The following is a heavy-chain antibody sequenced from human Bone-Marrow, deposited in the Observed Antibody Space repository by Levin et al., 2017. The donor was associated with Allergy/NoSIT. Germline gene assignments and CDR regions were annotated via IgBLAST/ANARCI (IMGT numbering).Heavy chain of an antibody. J-gene: IGHJ4*02. CDR2: VYYSGST. Sequence: KSSETLSLTCTVSGGPVSTGASHWNWIRQHPGKGLEWMGHVYYSGSTFYNPSLKSRLTISVDTSYNRFSLRLTSVTPADTAVYYCARSPMVRVLNHLYFDSWGQGTLVSVSS. V-gene: IGHV4-31*03. CDR3: ARSPMVRVLNHLYFDS. D-gene: IGHD3-10*01. CDR1: GGPVSTGASH.